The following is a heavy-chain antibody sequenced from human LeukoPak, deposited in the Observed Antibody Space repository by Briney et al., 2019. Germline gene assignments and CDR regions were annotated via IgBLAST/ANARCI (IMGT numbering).Heavy chain of an antibody. CDR2: IYTSGST. J-gene: IGHJ4*02. Sequence: RTSETLSLTCTVSGDSISSGSYYWSWIRQPAGKGLEWIGRIYTSGSTNYNPSLKSRVTISVDTSKNQFSLKLSSVTAADTAVYYCARHNGRYGSGSYPRRPEKGLDYWGQGTLVTVSS. V-gene: IGHV4-61*02. CDR3: ARHNGRYGSGSYPRRPEKGLDY. D-gene: IGHD3-10*01. CDR1: GDSISSGSYY.